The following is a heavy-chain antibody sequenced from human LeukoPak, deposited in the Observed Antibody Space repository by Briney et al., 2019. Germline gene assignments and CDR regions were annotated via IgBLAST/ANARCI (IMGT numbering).Heavy chain of an antibody. CDR1: GGSISSYY. D-gene: IGHD3-3*01. Sequence: KASETLSLTCSVSGGSISSYYWSWIRQSPGKGLEWIASVYSSGDTFYNPSLKSRVTISVDRSKNQFSLKLSSVTAADTAVYYCARVIRYDFWSGPAEDYWGQGTLVTVSS. CDR3: ARVIRYDFWSGPAEDY. CDR2: VYSSGDT. J-gene: IGHJ4*02. V-gene: IGHV4-59*12.